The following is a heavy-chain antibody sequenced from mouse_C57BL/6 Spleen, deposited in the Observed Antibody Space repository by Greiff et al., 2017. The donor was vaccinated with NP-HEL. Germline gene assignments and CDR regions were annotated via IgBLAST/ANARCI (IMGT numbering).Heavy chain of an antibody. J-gene: IGHJ2*01. CDR3: ARHEEEALYYGYDDAGYFDY. CDR2: FYPGSGSI. V-gene: IGHV1-62-2*01. CDR1: GYTFTEYT. D-gene: IGHD2-2*01. Sequence: QVQLKESGAELVKPGASVKLSCKASGYTFTEYTIHWVKQRSGQGLEWIGWFYPGSGSIKYNEKFKDKATLTADKSSSTVYMELSRLTSEDSAVYFCARHEEEALYYGYDDAGYFDYWGQGTTLTVSS.